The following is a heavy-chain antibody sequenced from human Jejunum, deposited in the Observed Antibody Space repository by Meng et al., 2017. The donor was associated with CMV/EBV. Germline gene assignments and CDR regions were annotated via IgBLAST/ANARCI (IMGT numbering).Heavy chain of an antibody. CDR2: IYTSGST. CDR3: ARGYSSDWYDY. J-gene: IGHJ4*02. V-gene: IGHV4-4*07. CDR1: GGYINNYY. Sequence: VTLQESGPGLVKPSETLSLICTVSGGYINNYYWNWIRQSAGKGLEWIGRIYTSGSTNYNPSLQSRVTMSVDTSKNQFSLKLTSVTAADTAVYYCARGYSSDWYDYWGQGALVTVSS. D-gene: IGHD6-19*01.